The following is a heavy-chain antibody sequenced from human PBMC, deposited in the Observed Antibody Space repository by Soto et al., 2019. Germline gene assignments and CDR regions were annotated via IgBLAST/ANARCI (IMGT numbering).Heavy chain of an antibody. CDR1: GFTFSSYW. V-gene: IGHV3-74*01. Sequence: PGGSLRLSCAASGFTFSSYWMHWVRQAPGKGLEWVSRINSDGSSTSYADSVKGRFTISRDNAKNTLYLQMNSLRAEDTAVYYCAKSWYDFWSGYYRPNYYYYYMDVWGKGTTVTVSS. J-gene: IGHJ6*03. D-gene: IGHD3-3*01. CDR2: INSDGSST. CDR3: AKSWYDFWSGYYRPNYYYYYMDV.